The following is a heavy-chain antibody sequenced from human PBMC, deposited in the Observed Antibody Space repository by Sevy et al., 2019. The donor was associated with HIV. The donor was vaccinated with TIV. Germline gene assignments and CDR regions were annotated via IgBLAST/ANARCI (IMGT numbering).Heavy chain of an antibody. CDR1: GFIFSNYP. CDR3: AKRYCSTITCYDDDFWNPYYFYGLDV. D-gene: IGHD2-2*01. Sequence: GGSLRLSCAASGFIFSNYPMSWVRHSPGKGLEWVSDISAGGTTTYYADSVEGRFTISRANSKNTVSRQMNSLGAEDTAIYYCAKRYCSTITCYDDDFWNPYYFYGLDVWGQRISVTVSS. V-gene: IGHV3-23*01. CDR2: ISAGGTTT. J-gene: IGHJ6*02.